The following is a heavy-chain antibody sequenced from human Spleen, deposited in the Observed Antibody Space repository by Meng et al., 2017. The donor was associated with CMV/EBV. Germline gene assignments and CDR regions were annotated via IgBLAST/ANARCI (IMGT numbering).Heavy chain of an antibody. CDR1: GFTVSGNY. CDR3: AREEFLGGYSYGLDYYYGMDV. CDR2: LYSGGST. D-gene: IGHD5-18*01. Sequence: GESLKISCVASGFTVSGNYMNWVRQAPGKGLEWVSSLYSGGSTYYADSVKGRFTISRDNSKNTLYLQMNSLRAEDTAVYYCAREEFLGGYSYGLDYYYGMDVWGQGTTVTVSS. J-gene: IGHJ6*02. V-gene: IGHV3-66*02.